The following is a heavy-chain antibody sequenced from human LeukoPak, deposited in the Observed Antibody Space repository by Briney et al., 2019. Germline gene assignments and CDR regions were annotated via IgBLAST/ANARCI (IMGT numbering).Heavy chain of an antibody. D-gene: IGHD5-12*01. J-gene: IGHJ4*02. CDR3: AKLGYSGYDSFDY. CDR1: GFTFSSYW. Sequence: GGSLRLSCAASGFTFSSYWMSWVSQAPGKGLEWVANIKQDGSEKYYVDSVKGRFTISRDNAKNSLYLQMNSLRAEDTAVYYCAKLGYSGYDSFDYWGQGTLVTVSS. V-gene: IGHV3-7*01. CDR2: IKQDGSEK.